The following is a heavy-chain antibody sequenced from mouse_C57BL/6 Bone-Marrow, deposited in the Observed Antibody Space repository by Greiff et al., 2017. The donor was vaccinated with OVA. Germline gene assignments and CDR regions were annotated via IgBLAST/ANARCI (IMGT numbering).Heavy chain of an antibody. V-gene: IGHV5-17*01. Sequence: EVMLVESGGGLVKLGGSLKLSCAASGFTFSDYGMHWVRQAPEKGLEWVAYISSGSSTIYYADTVKGRFTISRDNAKNTLFLQMTSLRSEDTAMYYCARVLIYDGYYFDYWGQGTTLTVSS. CDR2: ISSGSSTI. J-gene: IGHJ2*01. CDR1: GFTFSDYG. CDR3: ARVLIYDGYYFDY. D-gene: IGHD2-3*01.